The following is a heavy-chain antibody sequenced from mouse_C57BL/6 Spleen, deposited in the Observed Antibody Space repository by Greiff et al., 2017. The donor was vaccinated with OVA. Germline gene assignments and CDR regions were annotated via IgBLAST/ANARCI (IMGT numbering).Heavy chain of an antibody. CDR1: GYAFSSSW. CDR2: IYPGDGDT. J-gene: IGHJ2*01. CDR3: ARYGSSLFDY. D-gene: IGHD1-1*01. Sequence: QVQLQQSGPELVKPGASVKISCKASGYAFSSSWMNWVKQRPGKGLEWIGRIYPGDGDTNYNGKFKGKATLTADKSSSTAYMQLSSLTSEDSAVYFCARYGSSLFDYWGQGTTLTVSS. V-gene: IGHV1-82*01.